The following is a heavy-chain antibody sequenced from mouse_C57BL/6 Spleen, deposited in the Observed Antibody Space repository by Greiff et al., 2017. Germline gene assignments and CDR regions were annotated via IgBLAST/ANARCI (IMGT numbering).Heavy chain of an antibody. CDR1: DYTFTGYW. J-gene: IGHJ3*01. D-gene: IGHD2-4*01. Sequence: VQLQQSGAELMKPGTSGKLSCKATDYTFTGYWIAWVKTRPGHVLQWIGEMLPGSGSTNYNEKFKGKATFTADTSSNTAYMQLSSLTTEDSAIYYCARLYYDYEFAYWGQGTLVTVSA. CDR3: ARLYYDYEFAY. V-gene: IGHV1-9*01. CDR2: MLPGSGST.